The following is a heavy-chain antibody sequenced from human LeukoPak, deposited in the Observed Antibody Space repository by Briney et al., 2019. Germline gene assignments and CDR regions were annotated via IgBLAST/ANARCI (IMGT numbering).Heavy chain of an antibody. V-gene: IGHV4-59*01. CDR2: IYYSGST. CDR3: ARGPEYSSSWYRPNWFDP. D-gene: IGHD6-13*01. Sequence: SEALSLTCTVSGGSISSYYWSWIRQPPGKGLEWIGYIYYSGSTNYNPSLKSRVTISVDTSKNQFSLKLSSVTAADTAVYYCARGPEYSSSWYRPNWFDPWGQGTLVTVSS. CDR1: GGSISSYY. J-gene: IGHJ5*02.